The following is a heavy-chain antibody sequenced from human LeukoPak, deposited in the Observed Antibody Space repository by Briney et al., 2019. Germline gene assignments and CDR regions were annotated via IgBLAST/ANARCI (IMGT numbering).Heavy chain of an antibody. CDR2: INHSGST. Sequence: SETLSLTCAVYGGSFSGYYWSWIRQPPGKGLEWIGEINHSGSTNYNPSLKSRATISVDTSKNQFSLKLSSVTAADTAVYYCARGPYYYGSGSYLLKPYYFDYWGQGTLVTVSS. V-gene: IGHV4-34*01. CDR1: GGSFSGYY. CDR3: ARGPYYYGSGSYLLKPYYFDY. D-gene: IGHD3-10*01. J-gene: IGHJ4*02.